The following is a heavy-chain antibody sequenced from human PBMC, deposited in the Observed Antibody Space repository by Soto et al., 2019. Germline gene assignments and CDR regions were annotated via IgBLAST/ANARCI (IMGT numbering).Heavy chain of an antibody. CDR1: GFTFSSYA. CDR3: AKSRLAGRIGCFDY. J-gene: IGHJ4*02. Sequence: EVQLLESGGSLVQPGGSLRLSCAASGFTFSSYAMTWVRRAPGKGLEWISTTSGTSDTIFYADSVKGRFTISRDNSKNTRYLQRNILRAEDTAVYYCAKSRLAGRIGCFDYWGQGTLVTVSA. CDR2: TSGTSDTI. V-gene: IGHV3-23*01. D-gene: IGHD2-15*01.